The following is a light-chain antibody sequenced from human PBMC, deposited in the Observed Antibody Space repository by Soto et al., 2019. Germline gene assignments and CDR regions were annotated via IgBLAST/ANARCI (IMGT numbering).Light chain of an antibody. V-gene: IGKV3-15*01. Sequence: MTESPATLSVSTGERANLSCRASQSVSTNLAWYQQIPGQAPRLLISGASTRATGIPARFSGSGSGTEFTLTISRLEPEDFAVYYCQQYDSSPRTFGQRSKVDI. CDR2: GAS. CDR1: QSVSTN. CDR3: QQYDSSPRT. J-gene: IGKJ1*01.